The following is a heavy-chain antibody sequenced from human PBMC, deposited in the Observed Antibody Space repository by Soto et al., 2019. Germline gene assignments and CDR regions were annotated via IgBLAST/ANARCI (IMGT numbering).Heavy chain of an antibody. J-gene: IGHJ4*02. CDR2: IYHSGST. V-gene: IGHV4-30-2*01. CDR3: ARGRDPYYFDY. Sequence: TSETLSLTCAVSGDSITSGGYSWSWIRQPPGKGLEWIGYIYHSGSTYYNPSLKSRVTISVDRSKNQFSLKLSSVTAADTAVYYCARGRDPYYFDYWGQGTLVTVSS. CDR1: GDSITSGGYS.